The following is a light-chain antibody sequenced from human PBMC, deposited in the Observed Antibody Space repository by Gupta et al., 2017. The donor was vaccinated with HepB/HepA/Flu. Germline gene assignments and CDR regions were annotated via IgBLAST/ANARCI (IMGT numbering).Light chain of an antibody. CDR2: LGS. J-gene: IGKJ1*01. CDR3: RRALQTPNT. V-gene: IGKV2-28*01. CDR1: QSLLHSNGYNY. Sequence: DIVMTQSPLSLPVTPGEPASISCRSSQSLLHSNGYNYLDWYLQKPGQSPQLLIYLGSNRASGVPDRFSGSGSGTDFTLKISRVEAEDVRVYYCRRALQTPNTFGQGTKVEIK.